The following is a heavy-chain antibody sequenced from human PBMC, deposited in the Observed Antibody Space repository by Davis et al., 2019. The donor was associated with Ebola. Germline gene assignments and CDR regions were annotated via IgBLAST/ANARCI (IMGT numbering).Heavy chain of an antibody. J-gene: IGHJ4*02. CDR1: GGSISTYY. V-gene: IGHV4-59*08. CDR2: IDYTGST. Sequence: SETLSLTCTVSGGSISTYYWSWIRQPPGKGLEWIGCIDYTGSTNHQPSLKSRVTLSIDTSKNQFSLKLSSVAAADTAVYYCVRGDGRFDYWGQGALVTVSS. CDR3: VRGDGRFDY. D-gene: IGHD2-8*01.